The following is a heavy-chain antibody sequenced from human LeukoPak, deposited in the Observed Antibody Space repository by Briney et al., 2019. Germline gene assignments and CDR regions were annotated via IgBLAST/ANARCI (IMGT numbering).Heavy chain of an antibody. D-gene: IGHD2-2*01. CDR3: ARSYCSSTSCYAVGGGWFDP. Sequence: KPSETLSLTCAVYGGSFSGYYWSWIRQPPGKGLEWIGEINHSGSTIYNPSLKSRVTISVDTSKNQFSLKLSSVTAADTAVYYCARSYCSSTSCYAVGGGWFDPWGQGTLVTVSS. CDR1: GGSFSGYY. V-gene: IGHV4-34*01. J-gene: IGHJ5*02. CDR2: INHSGST.